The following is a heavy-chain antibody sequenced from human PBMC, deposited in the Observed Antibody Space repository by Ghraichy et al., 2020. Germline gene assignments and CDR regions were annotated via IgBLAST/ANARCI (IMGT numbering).Heavy chain of an antibody. J-gene: IGHJ6*02. CDR2: VGTAGDT. Sequence: ASLRLSCAASGFTFSLYDMHWVRQATGKGLEWVSGVGTAGDTYYPGSVKGRFTISREDDKNSLYLQMNSLRAGDTAVYYCARVYPENYYVMDVWGQGTTVTVSS. V-gene: IGHV3-13*01. CDR1: GFTFSLYD. CDR3: ARVYPENYYVMDV.